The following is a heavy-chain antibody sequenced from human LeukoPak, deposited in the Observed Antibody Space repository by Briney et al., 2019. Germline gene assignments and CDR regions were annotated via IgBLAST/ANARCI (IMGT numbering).Heavy chain of an antibody. V-gene: IGHV1-69*04. D-gene: IGHD2-15*01. J-gene: IGHJ4*02. CDR1: GGTFNTYA. CDR3: ARVSEPCSGGSCCSYFH. Sequence: SVRVSCKASGGTFNTYAISWVRQAPGQGLEWMGRIIPVLDIADYAQKFQGRVTMTADKSTNTAYMELTGLRSEDTAVFYCARVSEPCSGGSCCSYFHWGQGTLITVS. CDR2: IIPVLDIA.